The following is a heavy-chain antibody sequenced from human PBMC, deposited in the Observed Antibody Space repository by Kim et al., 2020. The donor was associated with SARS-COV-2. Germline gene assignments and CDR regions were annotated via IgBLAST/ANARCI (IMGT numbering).Heavy chain of an antibody. CDR3: ERGEGFHC. J-gene: IGHJ4*02. CDR2: DRRAT. Sequence: DRRATSYADSVKGRFTIYRDNAKNTLYLQKNSARAEDTGVYYCERGEGFHCWGQGTLVTVAS. V-gene: IGHV3-74*01.